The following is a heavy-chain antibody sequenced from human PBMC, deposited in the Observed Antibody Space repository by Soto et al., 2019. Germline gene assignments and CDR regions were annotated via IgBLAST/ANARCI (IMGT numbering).Heavy chain of an antibody. V-gene: IGHV3-7*04. CDR2: IKQDGSEK. J-gene: IGHJ3*01. Sequence: EVQLVGSGGGLVQPGGSLRLSCVASGFTFRTYWMTWVRQAPGKGLEWVANIKQDGSEKYYVDSVRGRFAISRDNAKDSLYLQMNSLRVEDTAVYYCARDGLYCTYANCRGDAYDVGDQGTMVTVSS. CDR1: GFTFRTYW. D-gene: IGHD2-8*01. CDR3: ARDGLYCTYANCRGDAYDV.